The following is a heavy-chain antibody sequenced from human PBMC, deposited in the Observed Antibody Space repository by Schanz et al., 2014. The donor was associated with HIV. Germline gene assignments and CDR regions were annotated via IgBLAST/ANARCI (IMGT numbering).Heavy chain of an antibody. CDR3: ARDRHYYDSKYLGKGNYYYYYGMDV. V-gene: IGHV3-30*03. CDR1: GFTITSYG. CDR2: ISYDGTKK. D-gene: IGHD3-22*01. J-gene: IGHJ6*02. Sequence: VQLLESGGGLVQPGGSLRLSCAVSGFTITSYGMHWVRQAPGKGLEWVAVISYDGTKKNYADSMKGQFTISRDNSKNTLSLQMKSLRAEDTAMYYCARDRHYYDSKYLGKGNYYYYYGMDVWGQGTTVTVSS.